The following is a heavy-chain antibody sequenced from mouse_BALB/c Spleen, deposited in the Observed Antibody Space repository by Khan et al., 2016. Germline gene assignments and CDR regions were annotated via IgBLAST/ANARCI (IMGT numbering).Heavy chain of an antibody. J-gene: IGHJ2*01. CDR3: ARYRWNYFDN. CDR2: INPSSGYT. CDR1: GYIFTTYL. V-gene: IGHV1-4*02. D-gene: IGHD2-14*01. Sequence: LQQAAAELARLGASVKMSCKASGYIFTTYLMYWVKQRPGQGLEWIGHINPSSGYTEYNQKFKDKTTLTADKSSSTAYMQLSSLTSEDSAVYYCARYRWNYFDNWGQGTTLTVSS.